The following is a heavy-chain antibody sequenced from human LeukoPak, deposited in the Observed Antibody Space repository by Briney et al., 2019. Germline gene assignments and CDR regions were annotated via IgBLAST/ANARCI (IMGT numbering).Heavy chain of an antibody. V-gene: IGHV3-30*03. D-gene: IGHD5-18*01. CDR2: ISSDEINE. CDR1: GGSISSDS. J-gene: IGHJ4*02. Sequence: LSLTCTVSGGSISSDSYYWGWIRQPPGKGLEWVAVISSDEINEYYADSVKGRFTISRDNSKNTLYLQINSLRGEDTAVYYCAREAGGYSYGPDYWGQGTLVTVSS. CDR3: AREAGGYSYGPDY.